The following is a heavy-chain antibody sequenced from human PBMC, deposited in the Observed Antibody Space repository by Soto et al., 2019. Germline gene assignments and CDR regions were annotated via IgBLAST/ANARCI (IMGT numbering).Heavy chain of an antibody. D-gene: IGHD6-6*01. V-gene: IGHV1-46*01. J-gene: IGHJ6*02. CDR2: INPSGGST. Sequence: QVQLVQSGAEVKKPGASVKVSCKASGYTFTSYYMHWVRQAPGQGLEWMGIINPSGGSTSYAQKFQGRVTMTRDTSTSTVYMELSSLRSEDTAVYYCAREPRIAAQVYYDGMDVWGQGTTVTVSS. CDR1: GYTFTSYY. CDR3: AREPRIAAQVYYDGMDV.